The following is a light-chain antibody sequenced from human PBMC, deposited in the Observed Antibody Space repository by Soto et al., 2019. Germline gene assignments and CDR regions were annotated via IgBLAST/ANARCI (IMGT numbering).Light chain of an antibody. CDR2: EVN. J-gene: IGLJ1*01. CDR3: SSYAGSSNV. Sequence: QSALAQPPSASGSPGQSVAISCTGTSSDVGGYNYVSWYQQHPGKAPKLMSYEVNKRPSGVPDRFSGSKSGNTASLTVSGLQAEDEADYYCSSYAGSSNVFRTGTKATVL. CDR1: SSDVGGYNY. V-gene: IGLV2-8*01.